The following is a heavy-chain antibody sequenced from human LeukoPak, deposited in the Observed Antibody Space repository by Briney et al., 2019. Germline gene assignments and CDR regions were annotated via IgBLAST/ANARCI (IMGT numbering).Heavy chain of an antibody. CDR3: ATLGVRFGERWFDP. CDR2: IYYSGST. V-gene: IGHV4-61*05. D-gene: IGHD3-10*01. J-gene: IGHJ5*02. CDR1: GGSISSSSYY. Sequence: SETLSLTCTVSGGSISSSSYYWGWIRQPPGKGLEWIGYIYYSGSTNYNPSLKSRVTISVDTSKNQFSLKLSSVTAADTAVYYCATLGVRFGERWFDPWGQGTLVTVSS.